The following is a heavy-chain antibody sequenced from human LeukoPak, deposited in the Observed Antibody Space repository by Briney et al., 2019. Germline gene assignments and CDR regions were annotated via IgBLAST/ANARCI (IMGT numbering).Heavy chain of an antibody. J-gene: IGHJ4*02. V-gene: IGHV3-7*01. CDR1: GFIFSSSW. Sequence: LPGGSLRLSCVASGFIFSSSWMSWVRQAPGKGLEWVANIKQDGSEKDYADSVKGRFTISRDNAKNSLYLQMYSLRAEDTAVYYCASMFNWNYGKDYWGQGTLVTVSS. CDR3: ASMFNWNYGKDY. CDR2: IKQDGSEK. D-gene: IGHD1-7*01.